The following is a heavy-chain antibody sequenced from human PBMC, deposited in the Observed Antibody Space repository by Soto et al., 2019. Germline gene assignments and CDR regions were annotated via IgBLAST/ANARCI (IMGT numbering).Heavy chain of an antibody. Sequence: QITLKESGPTLVKPTQTLTLTCTFSGFSLSTSGVGVGWIRQPPGKALEWLALIYWDDDKRYSPSLKSRLTIXKXTXXNQVVLTMTNMDPVDTATYYCAHIRSGSYYMGFDYWGQGTLVTVSS. J-gene: IGHJ4*02. CDR1: GFSLSTSGVG. V-gene: IGHV2-5*02. CDR2: IYWDDDK. D-gene: IGHD3-10*01. CDR3: AHIRSGSYYMGFDY.